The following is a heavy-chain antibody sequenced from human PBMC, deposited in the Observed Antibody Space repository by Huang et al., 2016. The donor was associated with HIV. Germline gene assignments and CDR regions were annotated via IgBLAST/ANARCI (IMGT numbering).Heavy chain of an antibody. J-gene: IGHJ3*02. CDR3: AISGTYSGDFDI. CDR1: EYTFTHG. V-gene: IGHV7-4-1*02. D-gene: IGHD1-26*01. Sequence: QVQLVQSGSELKEPGASVTVSCKASEYTFTHGFNWVRKVPGQGREWMGWIHPHTATPTFAQGITGRFGFSVVTYGDTAYLHITYLRADDTSVYYCAISGTYSGDFDILGQGTLVSVS. CDR2: IHPHTATP.